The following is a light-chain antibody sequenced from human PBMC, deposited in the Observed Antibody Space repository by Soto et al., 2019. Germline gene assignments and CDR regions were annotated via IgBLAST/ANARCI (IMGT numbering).Light chain of an antibody. CDR2: GAS. CDR1: QRVRSTF. V-gene: IGKV3-20*01. J-gene: IGKJ2*01. CDR3: QQYHDSPMNT. Sequence: VLPQSPDTLSLSPGDRVTLSCRASQRVRSTFLAWYQQKPGQAPRLLIYGASNRATGIPDRFSGSASGTDFTLTISRLEPDDSAVYYCQQYHDSPMNTFGQGTKLEIK.